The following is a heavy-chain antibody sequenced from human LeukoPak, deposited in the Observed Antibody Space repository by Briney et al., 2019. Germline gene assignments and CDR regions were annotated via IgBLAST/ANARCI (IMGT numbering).Heavy chain of an antibody. CDR1: GYTFISND. CDR3: ARVSTGYYETNDY. J-gene: IGHJ4*02. Sequence: ASVKVSCKVSGYTFISNDINWVRQVTGQGLEWMGWMNPNSGNTGYAQKFQGRVTMTTDTSTSTAYMERRSLRSDDTAVYYCARVSTGYYETNDYWGQGTLVTVSS. CDR2: MNPNSGNT. D-gene: IGHD3-9*01. V-gene: IGHV1-8*01.